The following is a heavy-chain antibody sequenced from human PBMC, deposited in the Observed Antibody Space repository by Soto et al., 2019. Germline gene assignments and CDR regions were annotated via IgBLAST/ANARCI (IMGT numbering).Heavy chain of an antibody. J-gene: IGHJ4*02. D-gene: IGHD2-15*01. CDR2: VSIGGST. Sequence: GGSLRLSCAASGFTFSSYAMGCVRQGPGKGLEWVAVVSIGGSTHYADSVRGRFTISRDNSKNTLSLQMNSLTAEDPAVYFCAKHRGAGGGFDYWGQGTLVTVSS. V-gene: IGHV3-23*01. CDR3: AKHRGAGGGFDY. CDR1: GFTFSSYA.